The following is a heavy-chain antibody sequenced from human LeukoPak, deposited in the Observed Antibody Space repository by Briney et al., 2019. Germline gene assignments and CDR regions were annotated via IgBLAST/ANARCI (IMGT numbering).Heavy chain of an antibody. Sequence: KTSETLSLTCTVSGGSVSSGSYYWSWIRQPPGKGLEWIGYIYYSGSTNYNPSLKSRVTISVDTSKNQFSLKLSSVTAADTAVYYCARRGSDPRAFDIWGQGTMVTVSS. D-gene: IGHD3-10*01. V-gene: IGHV4-61*01. CDR1: GGSVSSGSYY. J-gene: IGHJ3*02. CDR2: IYYSGST. CDR3: ARRGSDPRAFDI.